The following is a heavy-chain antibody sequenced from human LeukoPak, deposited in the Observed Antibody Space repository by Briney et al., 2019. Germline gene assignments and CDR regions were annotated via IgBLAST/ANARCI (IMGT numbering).Heavy chain of an antibody. CDR1: GYTFTGYY. CDR2: INPNSGGT. V-gene: IGHV1-2*02. J-gene: IGHJ4*02. CDR3: ARDDGDYVYVVY. D-gene: IGHD4-17*01. Sequence: ASVKVSCKASGYTFTGYYMHWVRQAPGQGLEWTGWINPNSGGTNYAQKFQGRVTMTRDTSISTAYMELSRLRSDDTAVYYCARDDGDYVYVVYWGQGTLVTVSS.